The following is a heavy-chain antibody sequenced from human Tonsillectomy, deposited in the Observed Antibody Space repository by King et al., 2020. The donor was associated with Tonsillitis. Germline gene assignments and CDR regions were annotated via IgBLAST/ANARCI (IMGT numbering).Heavy chain of an antibody. Sequence: VQLVESGGGVVQPGRSLRVSCAASRFTFSSYAMHWVRQAPGKGLEWVAFTSADGRNKYYEESVKGRFTISRDNSKNTLYLQMNSLRGEDTAVYFCATLEAGTPEYFDYWGQGTLVTVSS. J-gene: IGHJ4*02. CDR3: ATLEAGTPEYFDY. D-gene: IGHD1-7*01. CDR1: RFTFSSYA. CDR2: TSADGRNK. V-gene: IGHV3-30-3*02.